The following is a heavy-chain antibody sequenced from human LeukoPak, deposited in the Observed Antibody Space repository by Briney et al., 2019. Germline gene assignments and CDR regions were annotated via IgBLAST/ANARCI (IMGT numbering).Heavy chain of an antibody. Sequence: SGTLSLTCPVSGGSISSYYWGWIRPPPGKGLEGIGDIYYSGSTNYNPSLKSRVTISVDTSKNQFSLKLSSVTAADTAVYYCARLYHCSSTSCSNPYGMDVWGQGTMVTVSS. D-gene: IGHD2-2*01. CDR1: GGSISSYY. CDR2: IYYSGST. CDR3: ARLYHCSSTSCSNPYGMDV. V-gene: IGHV4-59*01. J-gene: IGHJ6*02.